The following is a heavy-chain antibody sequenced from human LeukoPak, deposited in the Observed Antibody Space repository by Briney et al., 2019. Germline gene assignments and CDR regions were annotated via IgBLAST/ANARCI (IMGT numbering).Heavy chain of an antibody. V-gene: IGHV4-31*03. CDR2: IYYSGST. CDR3: ARTSAYSGYEFDY. J-gene: IGHJ4*02. CDR1: GGSISSGGYY. D-gene: IGHD5-12*01. Sequence: PSQTLSLTCTVSGGSISSGGYYWSWIRQHPGKGLEWIGYIYYSGSTYYNPSLKSRVSISVDTSKNQFSLKLSSVTAADTAVYCCARTSAYSGYEFDYWGQGTLVTVSS.